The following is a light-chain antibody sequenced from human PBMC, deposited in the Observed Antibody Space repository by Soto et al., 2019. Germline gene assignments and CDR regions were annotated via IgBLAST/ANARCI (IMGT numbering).Light chain of an antibody. J-gene: IGLJ2*01. Sequence: QSALTQPASVSGSPGQSITISCTGTSSDVGGYDHVSWYQQHPGKAPRVIIYDVTNRPSGVSNRFSGSTSGNAASLTISGLQAEDEADSYCGSYTRSITLEANVRLGGGTKLTVL. CDR2: DVT. CDR1: SSDVGGYDH. CDR3: GSYTRSITLEANVR. V-gene: IGLV2-14*03.